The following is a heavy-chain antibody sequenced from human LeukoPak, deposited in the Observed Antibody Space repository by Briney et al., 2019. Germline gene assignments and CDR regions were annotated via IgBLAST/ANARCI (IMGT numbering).Heavy chain of an antibody. CDR2: ISGSGGST. J-gene: IGHJ3*02. CDR1: GFTFSSYA. Sequence: PGGSLRLSCAASGFTFSSYAMSWVRQAPGKGLEWVSAISGSGGSTYYADSVKGRFTISRDNSKNTLYLQMNSLRAEDTAVYYCARLSTTSWFGELSDDAFDIWGQGTMVTVSS. CDR3: ARLSTTSWFGELSDDAFDI. D-gene: IGHD3-10*01. V-gene: IGHV3-23*01.